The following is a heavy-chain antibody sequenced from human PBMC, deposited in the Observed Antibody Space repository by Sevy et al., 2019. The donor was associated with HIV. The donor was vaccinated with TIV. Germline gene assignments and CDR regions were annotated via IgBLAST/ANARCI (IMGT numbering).Heavy chain of an antibody. V-gene: IGHV1-2*06. D-gene: IGHD3-16*01. CDR3: VKGGITAPETLLSFDI. CDR1: GYIFSDYN. CDR2: INPKSGDT. J-gene: IGHJ3*02. Sequence: ASVKVSCKSTGYIFSDYNMHWVRQAPGQGLEWMALINPKSGDTIYAQRFRGRVSMTRDTSMSTAYMELSGLTSDDTAVYYCVKGGITAPETLLSFDIWGQGTMVTVSS.